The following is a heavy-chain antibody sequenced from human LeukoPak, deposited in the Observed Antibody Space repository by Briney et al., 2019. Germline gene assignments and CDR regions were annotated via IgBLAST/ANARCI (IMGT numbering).Heavy chain of an antibody. J-gene: IGHJ5*02. CDR2: ISSSGSTI. V-gene: IGHV3-48*03. D-gene: IGHD3-22*01. CDR3: ARFYYYDSSGYRPTSNWFDP. Sequence: GGSLRLSCAASGFTFSSYEMNWVRQAPGKGLEWVSYISSSGSTIYYADSVKGRFTISRDNAKNSLYLQMNSLRAEDTAVYYCARFYYYDSSGYRPTSNWFDPWGQGTLVTVSS. CDR1: GFTFSSYE.